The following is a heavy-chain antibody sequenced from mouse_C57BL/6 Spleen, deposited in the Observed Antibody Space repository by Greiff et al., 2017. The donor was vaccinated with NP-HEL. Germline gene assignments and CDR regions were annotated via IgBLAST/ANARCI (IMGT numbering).Heavy chain of an antibody. CDR2: INYDGSST. Sequence: EVKLVESEGGLVQPGSSMKLSCTASGFTFSDYYMAWVRQVPEKGLEWVANINYDGSSTYYLDSLKSRFIISRDNAKNILYLQMSSLKSEDTATYYCAREGDYYDYEYWGQGTTLTVSS. V-gene: IGHV5-16*01. CDR3: AREGDYYDYEY. CDR1: GFTFSDYY. D-gene: IGHD2-4*01. J-gene: IGHJ2*01.